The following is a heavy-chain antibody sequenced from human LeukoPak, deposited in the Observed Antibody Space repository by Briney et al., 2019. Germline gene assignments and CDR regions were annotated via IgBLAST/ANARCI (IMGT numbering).Heavy chain of an antibody. CDR1: GFTFSSYG. CDR3: AKGMVRGVIGWFDP. CDR2: IWYDGSNK. J-gene: IGHJ5*02. V-gene: IGHV3-33*06. Sequence: GGSLRLSCAASGFTFSSYGMHWVRQAPGKGLEWVAVIWYDGSNKYYADSVKGRFTISRDNSKNTLYLQMNSLRAEDTAVYYCAKGMVRGVIGWFDPWGQGTLVTVSS. D-gene: IGHD3-10*01.